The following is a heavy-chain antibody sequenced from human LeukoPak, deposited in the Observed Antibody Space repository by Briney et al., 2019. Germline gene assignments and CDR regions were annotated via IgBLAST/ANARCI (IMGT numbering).Heavy chain of an antibody. CDR2: IWYGGSNK. V-gene: IGHV3-30*02. CDR3: AKAYYGSGSEMDV. J-gene: IGHJ6*04. Sequence: GGSLRLSCAASGFTFSNYGMHWVRQAPGKGLEWVAVIWYGGSNKYYADSVKGRFTISRDNSKNTLYLQMNSLRAEDTAVYFCAKAYYGSGSEMDVWGKGTTVTVSS. CDR1: GFTFSNYG. D-gene: IGHD3-10*01.